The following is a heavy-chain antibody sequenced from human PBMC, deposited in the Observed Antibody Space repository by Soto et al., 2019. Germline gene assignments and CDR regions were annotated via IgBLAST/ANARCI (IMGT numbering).Heavy chain of an antibody. CDR1: GGSISSGGYS. CDR3: ARGGRDRARSGMDV. V-gene: IGHV4-30-2*01. Sequence: SETLSLTCAVSGGSISSGGYSWRWIRQPPGKGLEWIGYIYHSGSTYYNPSLKSRVPISVDRSKNQFSLKLSSVTAADTAVYYCARGGRDRARSGMDVWGQGTTVTVSS. CDR2: IYHSGST. J-gene: IGHJ6*02. D-gene: IGHD6-6*01.